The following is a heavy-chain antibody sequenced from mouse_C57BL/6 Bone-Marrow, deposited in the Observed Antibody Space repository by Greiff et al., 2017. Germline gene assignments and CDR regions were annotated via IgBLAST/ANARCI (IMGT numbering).Heavy chain of an antibody. Sequence: EVKLQESGPGLVKPSQSLSLTCSVTGYSITSGYYWNWIRQFPGNKLEWMGYISYDGSNNYNPSLKNPISITRDTSKNQFFLKLNSVTTEDTATYYCARDQDYDGDYFDYWGQGTTLTVSS. CDR3: ARDQDYDGDYFDY. CDR1: GYSITSGYY. CDR2: ISYDGSN. J-gene: IGHJ2*01. V-gene: IGHV3-6*01. D-gene: IGHD2-4*01.